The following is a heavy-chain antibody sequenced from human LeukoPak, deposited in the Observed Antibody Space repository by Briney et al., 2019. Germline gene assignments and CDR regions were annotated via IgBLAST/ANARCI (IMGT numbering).Heavy chain of an antibody. CDR1: GGSISSGSYY. V-gene: IGHV4-61*02. J-gene: IGHJ3*02. CDR3: ARDFPSYDSVWGSYRSVNAFDI. CDR2: IYTSGST. Sequence: ASETLSLTCTVSGGSISSGSYYWSWIRQPAGKGLEWIGRIYTSGSTNYNPSLKSRVIISMDTSKNQFFLKLRSVTAADTALYYCARDFPSYDSVWGSYRSVNAFDIWGQGTMVTVSS. D-gene: IGHD3-16*02.